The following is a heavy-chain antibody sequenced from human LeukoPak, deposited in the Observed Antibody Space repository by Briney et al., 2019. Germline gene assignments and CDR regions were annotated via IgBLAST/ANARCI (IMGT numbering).Heavy chain of an antibody. CDR3: AHQVDDYYYYSSGYYYYFDY. CDR2: IYWDEDE. V-gene: IGHV2-5*02. D-gene: IGHD3-22*01. Sequence: SGPTLVKPTQTLTLTCTFSGFSLRTNGVGVGWFRQPPGRALEWLALIYWDEDERYNTSLRSRLSITKDTSKNQVVLTLTNTAPVDTATYYCAHQVDDYYYYSSGYYYYFDYWGQGTRVTVSS. CDR1: GFSLRTNGVG. J-gene: IGHJ4*02.